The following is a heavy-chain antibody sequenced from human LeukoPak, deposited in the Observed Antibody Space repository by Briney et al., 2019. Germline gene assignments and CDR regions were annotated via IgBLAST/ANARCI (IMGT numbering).Heavy chain of an antibody. CDR3: ARGDCSGGSCYLFDY. CDR2: INHSGST. CDR1: GGSFSGYY. D-gene: IGHD2-15*01. J-gene: IGHJ4*02. Sequence: PSGTLSLTCAVYGGSFSGYYWSWIRQPPGKGLEWIGEINHSGSTNYNPSLKSRVTISVDTSKNQFSLKLSSVTAADTAVYYCARGDCSGGSCYLFDYWGQGTLVTVSS. V-gene: IGHV4-34*01.